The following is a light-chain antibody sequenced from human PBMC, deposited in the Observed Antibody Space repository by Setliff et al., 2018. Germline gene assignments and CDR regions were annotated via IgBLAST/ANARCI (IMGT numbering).Light chain of an antibody. CDR2: EVS. V-gene: IGLV2-14*01. Sequence: QSALTQPPSASGSPGQSVTISCTGTSSDIGGYKYVSWYQQHPGKAPKLIIYEVSNRPSGISSRFSGSKSGNTASLTISGLQAEDEADYYCSSHTTSSTWVFGGGTKGTVL. CDR3: SSHTTSSTWV. J-gene: IGLJ3*02. CDR1: SSDIGGYKY.